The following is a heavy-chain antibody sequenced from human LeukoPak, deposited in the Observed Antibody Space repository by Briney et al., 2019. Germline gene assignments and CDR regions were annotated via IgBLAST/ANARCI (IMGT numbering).Heavy chain of an antibody. Sequence: PGGSLRLSCAASGFTFTDSFMTWIRQPPGKVLEWIGSIYYSGSTYYNPSLKSRVTISVDTSKNQFSLKLSSVTAADTAVYYCARERELGFDPWGQGTLVTVSS. V-gene: IGHV4-38-2*02. CDR3: ARERELGFDP. CDR1: GFTFTDSF. D-gene: IGHD1-7*01. CDR2: IYYSGST. J-gene: IGHJ5*02.